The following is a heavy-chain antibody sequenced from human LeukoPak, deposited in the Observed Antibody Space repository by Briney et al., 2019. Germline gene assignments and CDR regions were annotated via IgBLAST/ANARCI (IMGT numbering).Heavy chain of an antibody. CDR3: ARGGTVLRLNPPYDY. CDR1: GYTFTSYY. Sequence: ASVKVSCKTSGYTFTSYYMHWGRQAPGQGLEWMGIINPSGGSTSYAQKFQRRVTMTRDTSTSTVYMELSSLRSEDTAVYYCARGGTVLRLNPPYDYWGQGTLVTVSS. CDR2: INPSGGST. V-gene: IGHV1-46*01. D-gene: IGHD4-17*01. J-gene: IGHJ4*02.